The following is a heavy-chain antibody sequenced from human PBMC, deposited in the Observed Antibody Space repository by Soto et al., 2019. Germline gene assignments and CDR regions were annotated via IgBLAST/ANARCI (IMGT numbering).Heavy chain of an antibody. J-gene: IGHJ4*02. CDR2: IIPIIGTP. V-gene: IGHV1-69*13. CDR3: ARDLELPDGIISHIDY. D-gene: IGHD3-10*01. CDR1: GGTFRNHV. Sequence: GASVKVSCKASGGTFRNHVFNWVRQAPGQGLEWMGGIIPIIGTPNYAQKFQGRVTITADASTNTVYLEVSSLRSQDTAVYYCARDLELPDGIISHIDYWGQGTLVTVSS.